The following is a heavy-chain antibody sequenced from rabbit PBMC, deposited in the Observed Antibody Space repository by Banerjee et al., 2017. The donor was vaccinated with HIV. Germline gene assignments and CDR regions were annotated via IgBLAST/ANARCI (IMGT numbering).Heavy chain of an antibody. Sequence: QLVESGGGLVQPGGSLKLSCKASGFDFGTYYMSWVRQAPGKGLEWIGYIDPVFGIAVYASWVNGRFTISSHNAQNTLYLQLNSLTAADTATYFCARDTGGSYFALWGPGTLVTVS. V-gene: IGHV1S7*01. D-gene: IGHD8-1*01. J-gene: IGHJ4*01. CDR1: GFDFGTYY. CDR3: ARDTGGSYFAL. CDR2: IDPVFGIA.